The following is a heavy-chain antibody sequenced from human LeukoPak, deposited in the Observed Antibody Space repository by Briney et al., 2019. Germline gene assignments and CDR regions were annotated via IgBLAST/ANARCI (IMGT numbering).Heavy chain of an antibody. CDR2: IKEDGSEK. CDR1: GFSFSSYW. J-gene: IGHJ4*02. Sequence: GGSLRLSCAASGFSFSSYWMSWVRQAPGKGLEWVANIKEDGSEKYYVDSVKGRFTISRDNAKNSLYLQMNSLRAEDTAVYYCARARNDFWSGYFAYWGQGTLVTVSS. D-gene: IGHD3-3*01. CDR3: ARARNDFWSGYFAY. V-gene: IGHV3-7*01.